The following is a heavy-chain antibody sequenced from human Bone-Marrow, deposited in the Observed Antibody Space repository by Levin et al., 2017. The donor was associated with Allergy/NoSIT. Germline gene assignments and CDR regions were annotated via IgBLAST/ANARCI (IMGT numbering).Heavy chain of an antibody. CDR1: GFTFTSYA. Sequence: SCAASGFTFTSYAMSWVRQAPGKGLEWVSSISGSSDATYFADSVKGRFTISRDNSETTVYLEMNSLRADDTAIYYCAKSRSEVVVAGLNYWGQGTLVTVSS. CDR3: AKSRSEVVVAGLNY. J-gene: IGHJ4*02. V-gene: IGHV3-23*01. D-gene: IGHD2-15*01. CDR2: ISGSSDAT.